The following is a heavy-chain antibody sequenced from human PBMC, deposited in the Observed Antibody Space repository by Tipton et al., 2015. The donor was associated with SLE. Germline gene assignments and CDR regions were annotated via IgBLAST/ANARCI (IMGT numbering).Heavy chain of an antibody. Sequence: TLSLTCAVYGGSFSNYYWTWVRQPPGKGLEWIGEINHSGSTNYNPSLKSRVTISVDTSKNQFSLKLSSVTAADTAVYYCARDPLGYWGQGTLVTISS. D-gene: IGHD7-27*01. J-gene: IGHJ4*02. CDR2: INHSGST. CDR3: ARDPLGY. CDR1: GGSFSNYY. V-gene: IGHV4-34*09.